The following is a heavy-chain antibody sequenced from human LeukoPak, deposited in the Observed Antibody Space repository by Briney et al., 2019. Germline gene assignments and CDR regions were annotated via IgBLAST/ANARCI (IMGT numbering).Heavy chain of an antibody. Sequence: GGPLRLSCAASGFDFSFTWMSWVRQAPGKGLELVGRIKSKTSGGTIDYAAPVRGRFTISRDDTENMVFLQMSSLKIEDTAVYYCTRESGYKTSRQRGFDSWGQGILVTVSS. J-gene: IGHJ4*02. V-gene: IGHV3-15*01. CDR3: TRESGYKTSRQRGFDS. CDR2: IKSKTSGGTI. D-gene: IGHD5-12*01. CDR1: GFDFSFTW.